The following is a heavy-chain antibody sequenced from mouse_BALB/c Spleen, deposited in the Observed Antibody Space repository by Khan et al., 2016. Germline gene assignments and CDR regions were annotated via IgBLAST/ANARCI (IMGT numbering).Heavy chain of an antibody. CDR2: INPNNGGT. CDR1: GYTFTDYN. V-gene: IGHV1-18*01. J-gene: IGHJ2*01. Sequence: VQLKQSGPELVKPGASVKIPCKASGYTFTDYNMDWVKQSHGKSLEWIGDINPNNGGTIYNQKFKGKATLTVDKSSSTAYMELRSLTSEDTAVYYCTRGSYFDYWGKGTILTVSS. CDR3: TRGSYFDY.